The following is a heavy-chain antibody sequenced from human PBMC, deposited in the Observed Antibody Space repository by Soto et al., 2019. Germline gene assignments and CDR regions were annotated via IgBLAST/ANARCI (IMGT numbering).Heavy chain of an antibody. V-gene: IGHV3-23*01. CDR1: GFTFSSYA. D-gene: IGHD3-10*01. Sequence: EVQLLESGGGLVQPGGSLRLSCAASGFTFSSYAMSWVRQAPGKGLEWVSAISGSGGSTYYADSVKGRFTISRDNSKNTLYLQMNSLRVEDTAVYYCASEKGAMVRGVIHFDYWGQGTLVTVSS. J-gene: IGHJ4*02. CDR3: ASEKGAMVRGVIHFDY. CDR2: ISGSGGST.